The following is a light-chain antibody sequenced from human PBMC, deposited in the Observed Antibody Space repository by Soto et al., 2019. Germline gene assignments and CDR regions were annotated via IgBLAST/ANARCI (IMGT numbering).Light chain of an antibody. V-gene: IGKV3-20*01. CDR1: QRVSSSY. J-gene: IGKJ4*01. Sequence: EIVLTQSPGTLSLSPGARATLSCRASQRVSSSYFAWYQQKPGQAPRLLIYGASYSATGIPDRFSASGAGPDLTLTITRLEHDDFAVYYCQQYDSSPLTFGGGTKVEIK. CDR2: GAS. CDR3: QQYDSSPLT.